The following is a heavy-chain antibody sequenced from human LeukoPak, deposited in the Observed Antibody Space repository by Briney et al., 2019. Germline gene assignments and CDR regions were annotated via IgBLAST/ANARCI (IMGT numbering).Heavy chain of an antibody. V-gene: IGHV1-69*04. Sequence: VASVKVSCKASRGTFSSYAISWVRQAPGQGLEWMGRIIPILGIANYAQKFQGRVTITADKSTSTAYMELSSLRSEDTAVYYCARDERERYFELYWGQGTLVTVSS. CDR2: IIPILGIA. CDR1: RGTFSSYA. D-gene: IGHD3-9*01. J-gene: IGHJ4*02. CDR3: ARDERERYFELY.